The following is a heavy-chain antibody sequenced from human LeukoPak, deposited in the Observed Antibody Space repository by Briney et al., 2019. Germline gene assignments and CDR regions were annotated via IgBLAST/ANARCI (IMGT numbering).Heavy chain of an antibody. J-gene: IGHJ4*02. D-gene: IGHD3-9*01. CDR3: AKEGYDILTGYLRDLAFDY. V-gene: IGHV3-23*01. Sequence: PGGSLRLSCAASGFTFSSYAMSWVRQAPGKGLEWVSAISGGGGSTYYADSVKGRFTISRDNSKNTLYLQMNSLRAEDTAVYYCAKEGYDILTGYLRDLAFDYWGQGTLVTVSS. CDR1: GFTFSSYA. CDR2: ISGGGGST.